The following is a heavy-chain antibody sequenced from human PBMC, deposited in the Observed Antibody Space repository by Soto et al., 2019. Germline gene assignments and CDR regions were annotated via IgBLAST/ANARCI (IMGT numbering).Heavy chain of an antibody. CDR2: INPSTGTT. CDR1: GYTFTNDY. D-gene: IGHD3-10*01. J-gene: IGHJ4*02. V-gene: IGHV1-46*03. CDR3: ARASWDRVRGFKEFDY. Sequence: QVQLVQSGAEVKKPGASVKVSCKASGYTFTNDYMHWVRQAPGQGLEWMGIINPSTGTTSYAQKFQGRVTMTRDTSTSTVHMELSSLRSDDTAVYYCARASWDRVRGFKEFDYWGQGTLVIVSS.